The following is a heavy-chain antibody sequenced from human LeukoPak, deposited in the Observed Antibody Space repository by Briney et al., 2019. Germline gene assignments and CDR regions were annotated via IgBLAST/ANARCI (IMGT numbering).Heavy chain of an antibody. D-gene: IGHD5-12*01. CDR3: AKGYSGYQTSGY. J-gene: IGHJ4*02. V-gene: IGHV3-30*02. CDR2: IRYDGSNK. CDR1: GFTFSSYW. Sequence: PGGSLRLSCAASGFTFSSYWMSWVRQAPGKGLEWVAFIRYDGSNKYYADSVKGRFTISRDNSKNTLYLQMNSLRAEDTAVYYCAKGYSGYQTSGYWGQGTLVTVSS.